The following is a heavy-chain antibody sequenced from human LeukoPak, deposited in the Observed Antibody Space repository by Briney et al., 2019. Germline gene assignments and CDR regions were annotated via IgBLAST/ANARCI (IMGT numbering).Heavy chain of an antibody. CDR2: IIPIFGTA. CDR1: GGTFSSYA. D-gene: IGHD6-6*01. CDR3: ARVAVPYSSSSHYDY. J-gene: IGHJ4*02. V-gene: IGHV1-69*13. Sequence: GASVKVSCKASGGTFSSYAISWVRQAPGQGLEWMGGIIPIFGTANYAQKFQGRVTITADESTSTAYMELSSLRSEDTAVYYCARVAVPYSSSSHYDYWGQGTLVTVSS.